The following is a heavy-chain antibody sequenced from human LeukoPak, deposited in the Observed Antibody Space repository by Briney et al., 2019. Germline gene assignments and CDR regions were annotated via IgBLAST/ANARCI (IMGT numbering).Heavy chain of an antibody. CDR1: GYSLSTYY. Sequence: ASVKVSCKVSGYSLSTYYMHWARQAPGQGLEWMGTIHPSGDSTNYAPKFQGRVTMTRDMSTSTVYMEVSSLRSDDTAVYYCARGIRISNLDYWGQGTLVTVSS. J-gene: IGHJ4*02. CDR3: ARGIRISNLDY. CDR2: IHPSGDST. D-gene: IGHD2-15*01. V-gene: IGHV1-46*01.